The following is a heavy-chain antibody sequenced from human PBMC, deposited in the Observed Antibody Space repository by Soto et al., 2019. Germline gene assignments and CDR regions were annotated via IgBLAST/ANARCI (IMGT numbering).Heavy chain of an antibody. CDR2: ISYDGSYR. Sequence: QEQLVESGGGVVQPGRSLRLSCAASGFALTPYAMHWVRQAPGKGLEWVAIISYDGSYRSYGDSVKGRFTISRDNSENSLYLKMDALRSEDTAVYYCARDWDRVCGSYRWKFDLWGRGTLVTVAS. CDR1: GFALTPYA. J-gene: IGHJ2*01. D-gene: IGHD3-16*01. V-gene: IGHV3-30-3*01. CDR3: ARDWDRVCGSYRWKFDL.